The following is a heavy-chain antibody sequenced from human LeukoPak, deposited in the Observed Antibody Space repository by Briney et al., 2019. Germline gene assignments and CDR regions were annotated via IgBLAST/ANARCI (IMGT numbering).Heavy chain of an antibody. CDR2: IYPGDSDT. D-gene: IGHD1-26*01. Sequence: GQSLKISCKGSGYNFSNKWIAWVRQMPGKGLEWMGIIYPGDSDTRYSPSFQGQITISADKSISTAYLQWSSLKASDTAMYYCARHHSYSGTKWGQGTLVTVSS. J-gene: IGHJ4*02. CDR1: GYNFSNKW. V-gene: IGHV5-51*01. CDR3: ARHHSYSGTK.